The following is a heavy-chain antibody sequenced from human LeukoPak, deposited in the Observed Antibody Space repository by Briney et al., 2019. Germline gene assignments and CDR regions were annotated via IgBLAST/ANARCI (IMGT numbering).Heavy chain of an antibody. D-gene: IGHD6-13*01. CDR1: GFSFSNAW. J-gene: IGHJ4*02. CDR3: AKRYTSSWALDQ. CDR2: ISGGGGTK. V-gene: IGHV3-23*01. Sequence: GGSLRLSCAASGFSFSNAWMSWVRQAPGKGLEWVSGISGGGGTKYYEDSVKGRFTISRDNSMNTLYMQMNSLRAEDTAPYYCAKRYTSSWALDQWGQGTLVTVSS.